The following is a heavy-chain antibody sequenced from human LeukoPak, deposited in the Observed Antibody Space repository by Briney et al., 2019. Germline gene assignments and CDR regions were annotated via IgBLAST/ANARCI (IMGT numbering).Heavy chain of an antibody. CDR1: GGSITSNTYY. J-gene: IGHJ4*02. Sequence: PSETLSLTCTVTGGSITSNTYYWGWIRQPPGKGLEWIGSISYDGNTYYNPSLKSRVTVSRDTSKNQFSLKVNSVTAADTAVYYCARLQPLYVIDYWGQGTLVTVSS. D-gene: IGHD3-16*01. CDR2: ISYDGNT. CDR3: ARLQPLYVIDY. V-gene: IGHV4-39*07.